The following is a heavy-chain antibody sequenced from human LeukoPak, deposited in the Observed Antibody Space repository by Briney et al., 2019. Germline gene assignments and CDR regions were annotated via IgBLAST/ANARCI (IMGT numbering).Heavy chain of an antibody. CDR3: ARARGTEAIDY. D-gene: IGHD6-25*01. CDR2: INHSGST. Sequence: SETLSLTCTVSGGSMSSYYWSWIRQPPGKGLEWIGEINHSGSTNYNPSLKSRVTMSVDTSKNQFSLKMRSVTAADTAVYYCARARGTEAIDYWGQGTLVTVSS. J-gene: IGHJ4*02. V-gene: IGHV4-34*01. CDR1: GGSMSSYY.